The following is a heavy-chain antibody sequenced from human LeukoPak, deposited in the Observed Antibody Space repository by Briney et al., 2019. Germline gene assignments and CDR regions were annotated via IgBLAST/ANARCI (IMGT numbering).Heavy chain of an antibody. Sequence: GGSLRLSCAASGFTFSSYAMSWVRQAPGKGLEGFSAISGSGDNTDYTDSVKGRFTISRDNSKNTLYLQMNSLRAEDTAVYYCAKKSCSSTSCYEDVWGKGTTVTVSS. V-gene: IGHV3-23*01. D-gene: IGHD2-2*01. J-gene: IGHJ6*04. CDR3: AKKSCSSTSCYEDV. CDR2: ISGSGDNT. CDR1: GFTFSSYA.